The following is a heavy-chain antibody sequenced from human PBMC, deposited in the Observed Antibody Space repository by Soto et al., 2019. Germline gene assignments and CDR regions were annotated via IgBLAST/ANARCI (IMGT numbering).Heavy chain of an antibody. Sequence: GESLKISCQSSGYTFSNFWIGWVRQLPGKGLEWMGIIYPGDHETRYSPSFHGKVTISADRSTNTAYLQWNSLEASDTAFYFCARSPRSSPYFDYWGQGALVTVS. J-gene: IGHJ4*02. V-gene: IGHV5-51*01. CDR3: ARSPRSSPYFDY. CDR1: GYTFSNFW. D-gene: IGHD6-13*01. CDR2: IYPGDHET.